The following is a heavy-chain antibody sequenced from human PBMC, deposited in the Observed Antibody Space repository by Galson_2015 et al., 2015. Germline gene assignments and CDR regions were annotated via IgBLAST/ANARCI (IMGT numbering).Heavy chain of an antibody. CDR2: IGDSGANT. CDR3: AKGGPYCSGGNCHGVFDS. J-gene: IGHJ4*02. Sequence: SLRLSCAVSGFTFSSYAMGWVRQAPGTGLEGVSSIGDSGANTKYADSVKGRFTISRDNSKNTLYLQMNSLRGDDTAVYYCAKGGPYCSGGNCHGVFDSGGQGTLVTVSS. V-gene: IGHV3-23*01. CDR1: GFTFSSYA. D-gene: IGHD2-15*01.